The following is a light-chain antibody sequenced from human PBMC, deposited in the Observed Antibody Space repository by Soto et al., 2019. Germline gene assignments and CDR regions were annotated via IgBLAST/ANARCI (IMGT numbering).Light chain of an antibody. CDR3: QSYDSSLHVV. J-gene: IGLJ2*01. CDR2: GNS. Sequence: QSVLTQPPSVSGAPGQRVTISCTGSSSNIGAGYDVHWYQQLPGTAPKLLIYGNSNRPSGVPDRFSGSKSGTSASLAITGLQAEDEADYYCQSYDSSLHVVFGGGTKHTVL. CDR1: SSNIGAGYD. V-gene: IGLV1-40*01.